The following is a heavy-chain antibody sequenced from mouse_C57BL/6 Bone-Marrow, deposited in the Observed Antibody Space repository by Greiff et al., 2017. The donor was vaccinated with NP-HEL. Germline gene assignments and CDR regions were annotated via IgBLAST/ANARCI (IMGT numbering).Heavy chain of an antibody. CDR1: GYTFTSYW. Sequence: VQLQQPGAELVKPGASVKLSCKASGYTFTSYWMHWVKQRPGRGLEWIGRIDPHSGGTQYNEKFKSKATLTVDKPSSTAYMQLRSLTSEDSAVYYCARCYDYGSSYEFDYWGQGTTLTVSS. CDR2: IDPHSGGT. D-gene: IGHD1-1*01. J-gene: IGHJ2*01. V-gene: IGHV1-72*01. CDR3: ARCYDYGSSYEFDY.